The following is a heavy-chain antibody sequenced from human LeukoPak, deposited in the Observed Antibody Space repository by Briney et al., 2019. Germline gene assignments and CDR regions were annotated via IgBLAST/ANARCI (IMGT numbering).Heavy chain of an antibody. CDR2: IYSGGST. Sequence: GGSLTLSCAASGFTVSSNYMSWVRQAPGKGLDWVSVIYSGGSTYYADSVKGRFTISRDNSKNTLYLQMNSLRAEDTAVYYCAREVWFGEWGQGTLVTVSS. D-gene: IGHD3-10*01. J-gene: IGHJ4*02. V-gene: IGHV3-53*01. CDR3: AREVWFGE. CDR1: GFTVSSNY.